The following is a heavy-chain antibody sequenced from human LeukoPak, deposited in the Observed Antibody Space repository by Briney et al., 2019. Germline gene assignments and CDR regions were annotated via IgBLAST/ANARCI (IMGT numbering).Heavy chain of an antibody. J-gene: IGHJ3*02. CDR3: ARGASGIAVAWI. CDR2: MNPKTGNT. CDR1: GGTFSSYD. V-gene: IGHV1-8*03. D-gene: IGHD6-19*01. Sequence: ASVKVSCKASGGTFSSYDINWVRQAAGQGLEWMGWMNPKTGNTGYAQKFQGRVTITRNTSISTAYMELSSLRSEDTAVYYCARGASGIAVAWIWGQGTMVTVSS.